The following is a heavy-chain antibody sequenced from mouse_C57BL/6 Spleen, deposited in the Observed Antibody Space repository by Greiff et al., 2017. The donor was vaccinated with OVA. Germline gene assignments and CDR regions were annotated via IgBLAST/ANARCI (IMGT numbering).Heavy chain of an antibody. CDR1: GFSLTSYG. D-gene: IGHD2-1*01. Sequence: QVQLKESGPGLVQPSQSLSITCTVSGFSLTSYGVHWVRQSPGKGLEWLGVIWSGGSTDYNAAFISRLSISKDNSKSQVFFKMNSLQADDTAIYYCARAYGNYDWYFDVWGTGTTVTVSS. J-gene: IGHJ1*03. CDR2: IWSGGST. V-gene: IGHV2-2*01. CDR3: ARAYGNYDWYFDV.